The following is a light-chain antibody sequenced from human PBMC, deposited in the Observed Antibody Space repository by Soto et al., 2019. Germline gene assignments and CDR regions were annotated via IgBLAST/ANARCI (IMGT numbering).Light chain of an antibody. Sequence: QSALTQPPSASGSPGQSVTICCTGTKNDIGVYDFVSWYQRHPGKAPRLIIYEVVQRPSGVPDRFSGSKSGNTASLTVSGLQAADEADYFCKSYAGSNTYVFGSGTKVTVL. CDR2: EVV. CDR3: KSYAGSNTYV. CDR1: KNDIGVYDF. J-gene: IGLJ1*01. V-gene: IGLV2-8*01.